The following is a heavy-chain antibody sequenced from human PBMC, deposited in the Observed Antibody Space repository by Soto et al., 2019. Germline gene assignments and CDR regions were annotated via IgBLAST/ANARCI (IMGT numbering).Heavy chain of an antibody. CDR2: ISGSGGST. CDR3: AKDRSTTGTTVRFDP. D-gene: IGHD1-1*01. CDR1: GFTFSSYA. V-gene: IGHV3-23*01. Sequence: GGSLRLSCAASGFTFSSYAMSWVRQAPGKGLEWVSSISGSGGSTFYADSVKGRFTISRDNSKNMLYLQMSGLGAEDTAVYYCAKDRSTTGTTVRFDPWGQGTLVTVSS. J-gene: IGHJ5*02.